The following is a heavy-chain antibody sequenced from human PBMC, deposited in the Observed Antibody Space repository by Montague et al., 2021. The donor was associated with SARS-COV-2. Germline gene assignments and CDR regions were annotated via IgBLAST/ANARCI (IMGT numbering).Heavy chain of an antibody. CDR3: ARGVRGSGTRSL. CDR2: ISSSSSYI. J-gene: IGHJ4*02. D-gene: IGHD2-2*01. V-gene: IGHV3-21*01. Sequence: SLRLSCAASGFTFSSYSMNWVRRAPGKGLEWVSSISSSSSYIYYADSVKGRFTISRDNAKNSLYLQMSSLRAEDTAVYYCARGVRGSGTRSLWGQGTLVTVSS. CDR1: GFTFSSYS.